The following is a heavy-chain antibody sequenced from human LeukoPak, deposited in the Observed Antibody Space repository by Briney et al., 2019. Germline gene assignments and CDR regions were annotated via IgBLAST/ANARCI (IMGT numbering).Heavy chain of an antibody. Sequence: SETLSLTCSVSGGSISRYYWSWIRQPPGKGLEWIGYTHYSGSTNYNPSLKSRVTILVDTSKNQFSLKLSSVNAADTAMYYCATHYYYDGSGYFDHWGQGTLVTVSS. V-gene: IGHV4-59*01. J-gene: IGHJ4*02. D-gene: IGHD3-22*01. CDR2: THYSGST. CDR1: GGSISRYY. CDR3: ATHYYYDGSGYFDH.